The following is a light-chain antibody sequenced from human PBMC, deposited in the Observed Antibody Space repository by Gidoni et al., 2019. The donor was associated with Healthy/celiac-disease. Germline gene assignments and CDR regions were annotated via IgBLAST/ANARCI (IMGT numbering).Light chain of an antibody. Sequence: QSVLPQPPSVSGAPGPRVTISCTGSSSNIGAGYDVHWYQQLPGTAPKLLIYGNSNRPSGVPDRFSGSKSGTSASLAITGLQAEDEADYYCQSYDSSLSGSGVFGGGTKLTV. CDR1: SSNIGAGYD. J-gene: IGLJ2*01. V-gene: IGLV1-40*01. CDR3: QSYDSSLSGSGV. CDR2: GNS.